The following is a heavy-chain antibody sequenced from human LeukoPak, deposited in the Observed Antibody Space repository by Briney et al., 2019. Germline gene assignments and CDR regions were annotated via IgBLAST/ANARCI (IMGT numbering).Heavy chain of an antibody. Sequence: PSETLSLTCAVYGGSFSGYYWSWLRQPPGKGLEWIGYIYYSGSTNYNPSLKSRVTISVDTSKNQFSLKLSSVTAADTAVYYCARAPVTTWMFDYWGQGTLVTVSS. CDR3: ARAPVTTWMFDY. CDR2: IYYSGST. CDR1: GGSFSGYY. D-gene: IGHD4-11*01. V-gene: IGHV4-59*01. J-gene: IGHJ4*02.